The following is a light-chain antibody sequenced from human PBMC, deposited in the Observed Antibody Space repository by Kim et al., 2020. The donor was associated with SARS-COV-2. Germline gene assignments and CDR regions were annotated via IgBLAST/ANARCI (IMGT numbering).Light chain of an antibody. V-gene: IGLV1-51*01. CDR3: GAWDTRLSTVI. CDR1: SSNIGNNY. Sequence: QSVLTQPPSVSAAPGQKVTISCSGSSSNIGNNYVSWYQQLPGTAPKLLIYDSVNRPSGIPDRFSASKSGTSATLGITGLQTGDEADYYCGAWDTRLSTVIFGGGTQLTVL. CDR2: DSV. J-gene: IGLJ2*01.